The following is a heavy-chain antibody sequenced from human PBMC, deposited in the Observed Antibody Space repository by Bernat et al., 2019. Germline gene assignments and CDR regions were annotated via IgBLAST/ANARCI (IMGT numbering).Heavy chain of an antibody. D-gene: IGHD2-2*01. CDR3: AKIGHLGYTTCYGIDCGPFDY. CDR2: ISYDGSYK. CDR1: GFTFSSYG. V-gene: IGHV3-30*18. Sequence: QVQVVESGGGVVQPGRSLRLSCAASGFTFSSYGMHWVRQAPGKGLEWVAVISYDGSYKYYADSVKGRFTISRDNSKNTLYLQMNSLRAEDTAVYHCAKIGHLGYTTCYGIDCGPFDYWGQGTLVTVSS. J-gene: IGHJ4*02.